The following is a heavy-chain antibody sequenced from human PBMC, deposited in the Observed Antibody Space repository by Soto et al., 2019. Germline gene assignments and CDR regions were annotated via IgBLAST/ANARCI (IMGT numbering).Heavy chain of an antibody. CDR3: ARSFSP. Sequence: QLQLQESGPGLVKPSETLSLTCTVSGGSISHYHWNWIRQAPGKGMEWIGYIFYNGSTHYNPSLTRRVTISVDMSKNRLSLTLTSVTAADTAVYYCARSFSPWGQGTLVTVSS. J-gene: IGHJ5*02. V-gene: IGHV4-59*01. CDR1: GGSISHYH. CDR2: IFYNGST.